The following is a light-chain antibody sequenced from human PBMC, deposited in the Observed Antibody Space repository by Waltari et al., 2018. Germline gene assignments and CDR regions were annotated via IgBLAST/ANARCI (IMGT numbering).Light chain of an antibody. CDR1: QSVSSY. J-gene: IGKJ5*01. V-gene: IGKV3-11*01. Sequence: EIVLTQSPATLSLSPGERPTLSCRASQSVSSYLAWYQQKPGQAPRLLIYDASNRATGIPARFSGSGSGTDFTLTISSLEPEDFAVYYCQHRSNWPAFGQGTRLEIK. CDR3: QHRSNWPA. CDR2: DAS.